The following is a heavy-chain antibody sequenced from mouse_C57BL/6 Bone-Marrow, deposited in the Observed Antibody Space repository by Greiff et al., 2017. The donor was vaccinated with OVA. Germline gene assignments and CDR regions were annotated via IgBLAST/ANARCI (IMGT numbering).Heavy chain of an antibody. D-gene: IGHD2-2*01. CDR1: GYTFTSYW. CDR3: AMGYGYDDGFDY. J-gene: IGHJ2*01. CDR2: IYPGSGST. V-gene: IGHV1-55*01. Sequence: VQLQQPGAELVKPGASVKMSCKASGYTFTSYWITWVKQRPGQGLEWIGDIYPGSGSTNYNEKFKSKATLTVDTSSSTAYMQLSGLTSEDSAVYYCAMGYGYDDGFDYWGQGTTLTVSS.